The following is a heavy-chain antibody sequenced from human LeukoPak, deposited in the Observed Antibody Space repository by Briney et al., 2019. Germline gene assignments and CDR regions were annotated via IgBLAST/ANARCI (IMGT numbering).Heavy chain of an antibody. V-gene: IGHV1-2*06. CDR1: GYTFTGYY. J-gene: IGHJ6*02. CDR3: VRHIKPAGPWDGMDV. CDR2: INPNSGGT. D-gene: IGHD1-26*01. Sequence: ASVKVSCKASGYTFTGYYMHWVRQAPGQGLEWMGRINPNSGGTNYAQKFQGRVTMTIDTSTSTAYMELRSLKSDDTAVYYCVRHIKPAGPWDGMDVWGQGTTVIVSS.